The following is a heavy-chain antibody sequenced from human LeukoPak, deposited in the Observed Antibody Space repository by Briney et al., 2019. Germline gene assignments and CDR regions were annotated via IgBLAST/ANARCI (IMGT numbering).Heavy chain of an antibody. V-gene: IGHV5-51*01. CDR3: ARQYDSSGYYFPY. D-gene: IGHD3-22*01. Sequence: GESLKISCKGSGYSFTSYWIGWVRQMPGKGLEWMGIIYPGDSDTRYSPSFQGQVTISADKSISTAYLQWSSLKASDTAMYYCARQYDSSGYYFPYWGQGTLVTVSA. CDR1: GYSFTSYW. CDR2: IYPGDSDT. J-gene: IGHJ4*02.